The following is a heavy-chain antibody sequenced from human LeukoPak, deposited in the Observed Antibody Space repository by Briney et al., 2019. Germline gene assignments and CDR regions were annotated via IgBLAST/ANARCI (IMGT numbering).Heavy chain of an antibody. Sequence: RPGGTLRLSCAASGFTFSSYGMSWVRQAPGKGLEWVSAISGSGGSTYYADSVKGRFTISRDNSKNTLYLQMNSLRAEDTAVYYCARVLYDFDSLHNWFDPWGQGTLVTVSS. V-gene: IGHV3-23*01. J-gene: IGHJ5*02. CDR3: ARVLYDFDSLHNWFDP. CDR1: GFTFSSYG. D-gene: IGHD3-3*01. CDR2: ISGSGGST.